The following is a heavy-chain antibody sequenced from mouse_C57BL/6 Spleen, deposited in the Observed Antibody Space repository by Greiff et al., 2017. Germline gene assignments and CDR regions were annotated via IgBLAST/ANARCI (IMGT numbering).Heavy chain of an antibody. CDR2: IYPGGGIT. Sequence: QVQLQQSGAELVKPGASVKISCKASGYAFSSYWMNWVKQRPGKGLEWIGQIYPGGGITNYNGKFKGKATLTADKSSSTAYMHLSSLTSEDSAVYFCARILDGYYNYFDYWGQGTTLTVSS. V-gene: IGHV1-80*01. J-gene: IGHJ2*01. D-gene: IGHD2-3*01. CDR3: ARILDGYYNYFDY. CDR1: GYAFSSYW.